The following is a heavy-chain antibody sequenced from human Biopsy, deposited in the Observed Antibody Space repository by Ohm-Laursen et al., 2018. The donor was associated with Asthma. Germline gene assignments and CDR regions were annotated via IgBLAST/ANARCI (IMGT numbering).Heavy chain of an antibody. V-gene: IGHV4-59*08. CDR2: IHYSGST. CDR3: VRHQYSSSWSTFDY. D-gene: IGHD3-22*01. CDR1: GVSIRSYY. Sequence: SETLSLTCPVSGVSIRSYYWTWIRQPPGKGLEWIGNIHYSGSTYSNPSLKSRATISVDTSKNQLSLKMSSVTAADTAVYFCVRHQYSSSWSTFDYWGQGALVTVSS. J-gene: IGHJ4*02.